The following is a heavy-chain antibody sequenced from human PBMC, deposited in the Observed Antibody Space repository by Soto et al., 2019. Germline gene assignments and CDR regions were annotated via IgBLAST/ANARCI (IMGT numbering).Heavy chain of an antibody. Sequence: GGSLRLSCAASGFTFSSYWMSWVRQAPGKGLEWVANIKQDGSEKYYVDSVKGRFTISRDNAKNSLYLQMNSLRAEDTAVYYCARDIVVTIFGVVSPYYYYMDVWGKGTTVTVSS. D-gene: IGHD3-3*01. J-gene: IGHJ6*03. CDR2: IKQDGSEK. V-gene: IGHV3-7*01. CDR3: ARDIVVTIFGVVSPYYYYMDV. CDR1: GFTFSSYW.